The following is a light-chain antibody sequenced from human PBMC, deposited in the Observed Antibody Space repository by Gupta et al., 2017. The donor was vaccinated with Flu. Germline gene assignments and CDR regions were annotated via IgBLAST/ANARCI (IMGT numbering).Light chain of an antibody. CDR2: DNH. V-gene: IGLV1-51*01. J-gene: IGLJ2*01. CDR3: ATWDNSLSAIV. Sequence: QSVLTQPPSLSASPGKRVTSSCSGITSNIGINYVSWYQQFPGTAPKLLIFDNHKRPSGIPDRFSGSKSGTSVTLGITGLQTGDEADYYCATWDNSLSAIVFGGGTKLTVL. CDR1: TSNIGINY.